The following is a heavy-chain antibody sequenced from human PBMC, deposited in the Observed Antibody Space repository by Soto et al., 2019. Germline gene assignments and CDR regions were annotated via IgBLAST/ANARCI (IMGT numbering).Heavy chain of an antibody. D-gene: IGHD5-18*01. Sequence: GGSLSLSYTASGFTFGDYAVSWVRQAPGKGLEWVGFIRSKAYGGTTEYAASVKGRFTISRDDSKSIAYLQMNSLKTEDTAVYYCTRVGTERGYSDYWGQGTLVTVSS. J-gene: IGHJ4*02. CDR2: IRSKAYGGTT. CDR1: GFTFGDYA. CDR3: TRVGTERGYSDY. V-gene: IGHV3-49*04.